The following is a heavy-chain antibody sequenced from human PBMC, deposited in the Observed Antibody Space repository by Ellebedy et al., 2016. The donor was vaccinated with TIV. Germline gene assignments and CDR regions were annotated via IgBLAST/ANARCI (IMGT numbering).Heavy chain of an antibody. J-gene: IGHJ5*02. CDR3: AREITFGGLRMLDP. CDR2: IWYDGSAR. CDR1: GFTFRTYG. V-gene: IGHV3-33*01. Sequence: GESLKISCAASGFTFRTYGMHWVRQAPGKGLEWVALIWYDGSARYYADSVKGRFTISRDNSKNTLYLQMNSLRAEDTAVYYCAREITFGGLRMLDPWGQGTLVTVSS. D-gene: IGHD3-16*01.